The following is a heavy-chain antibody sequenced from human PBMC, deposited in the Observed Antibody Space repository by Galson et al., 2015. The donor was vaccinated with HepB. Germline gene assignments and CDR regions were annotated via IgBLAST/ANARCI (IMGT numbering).Heavy chain of an antibody. V-gene: IGHV3-33*01. D-gene: IGHD4-17*01. CDR2: IWYDGSNK. CDR3: AREGTTVTTGVDY. Sequence: SLRLSCAASGFTFSSYGMHWVRQAPGKGLEWVAVIWYDGSNKYYADSVKGRFTISRDNSKNTLYLQMNSLRAEDTAVYYCAREGTTVTTGVDYWGQGTLVTVSS. J-gene: IGHJ4*02. CDR1: GFTFSSYG.